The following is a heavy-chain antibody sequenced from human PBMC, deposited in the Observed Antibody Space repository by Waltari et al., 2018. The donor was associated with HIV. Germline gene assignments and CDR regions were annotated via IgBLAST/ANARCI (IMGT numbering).Heavy chain of an antibody. CDR1: GGSISSSSYY. Sequence: QLQLQESGPGLVKPSETLSLTCTVSGGSISSSSYYWGWIRQPPGKGLEWIGSIYYSGSTYYNPSLKSRVTISVDTSKNQFSLKLSSVTAADTAVYYCARVMKTTVTIFDYWGQGTLVTVSS. J-gene: IGHJ4*02. D-gene: IGHD4-17*01. V-gene: IGHV4-39*07. CDR3: ARVMKTTVTIFDY. CDR2: IYYSGST.